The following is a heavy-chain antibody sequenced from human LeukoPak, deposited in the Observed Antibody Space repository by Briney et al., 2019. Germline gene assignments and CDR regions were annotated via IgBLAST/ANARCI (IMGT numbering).Heavy chain of an antibody. V-gene: IGHV1-69*04. J-gene: IGHJ4*02. CDR1: GGTFSSYA. D-gene: IGHD1-26*01. CDR2: IIPILGIA. CDR3: ARSGSGSSHPDY. Sequence: GASVKVSCKASGGTFSSYAISWVRQAPGQGLEWMGRIIPILGIANYAQKFQGRVTITADKSTSTAYMELSSLRSEDTAVYYCARSGSGSSHPDYWGQGTLVTVSS.